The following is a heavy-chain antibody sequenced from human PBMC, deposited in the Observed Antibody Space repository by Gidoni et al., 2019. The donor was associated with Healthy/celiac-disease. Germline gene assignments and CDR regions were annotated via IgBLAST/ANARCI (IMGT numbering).Heavy chain of an antibody. CDR2: IIPIFGTA. J-gene: IGHJ4*02. V-gene: IGHV1-69*01. D-gene: IGHD6-19*01. CDR1: SSYA. Sequence: SSYAISWVRQAPGQGLEWMGGIIPIFGTANYAQKFQDRVTITADESTSTAYMELSSLRSEDTAVYYCARGADQWLVPDYWGQGTLVTVSS. CDR3: ARGADQWLVPDY.